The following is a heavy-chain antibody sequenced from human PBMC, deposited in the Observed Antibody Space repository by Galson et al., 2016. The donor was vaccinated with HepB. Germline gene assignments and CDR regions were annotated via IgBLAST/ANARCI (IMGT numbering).Heavy chain of an antibody. D-gene: IGHD3-10*01. CDR1: GGTFSTYA. CDR2: IIPIFGTA. Sequence: SVKVSCKASGGTFSTYAISWVRQAPGQGLEWMGGIIPIFGTANYAQKFQGRVTITADESTSTAYMELSSLRSEDTAVYYCARLSVGVVRGIIIKGRVSPWTDDDAFDIWGQGTMVTVSS. CDR3: ARLSVGVVRGIIIKGRVSPWTDDDAFDI. J-gene: IGHJ3*02. V-gene: IGHV1-69*13.